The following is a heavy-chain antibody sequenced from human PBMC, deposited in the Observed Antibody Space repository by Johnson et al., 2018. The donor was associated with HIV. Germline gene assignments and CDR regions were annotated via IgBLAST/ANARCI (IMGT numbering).Heavy chain of an antibody. CDR2: IKQDGSEK. Sequence: VQLVESGGGLVQPGGSLRLSCAASGFTFSSYWMSWVRQAPGKGLEWVANIKQDGSEKYYVDSVKGRFTISRDNAKNSLYLQMNSLRAEDTAVYYCARGSQEMVTIWNAFDIWGQGTMVTVSS. CDR1: GFTFSSYW. V-gene: IGHV3-7*02. CDR3: ARGSQEMVTIWNAFDI. J-gene: IGHJ3*02. D-gene: IGHD5-24*01.